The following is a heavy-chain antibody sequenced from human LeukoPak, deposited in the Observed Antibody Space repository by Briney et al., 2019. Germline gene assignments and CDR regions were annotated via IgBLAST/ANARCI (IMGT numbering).Heavy chain of an antibody. CDR2: IIPMFGTA. CDR3: ARHTGSLYDFWSGYIDY. Sequence: GASVKVSCKASGGTFSSYAISWVRQAPGQGLEWMGGIIPMFGTANYAQKFQGRVTITADKSTSTAYMELRSLRSDDTAVYYCARHTGSLYDFWSGYIDYWGQGTLVTVSS. CDR1: GGTFSSYA. V-gene: IGHV1-69*06. J-gene: IGHJ4*02. D-gene: IGHD3-3*01.